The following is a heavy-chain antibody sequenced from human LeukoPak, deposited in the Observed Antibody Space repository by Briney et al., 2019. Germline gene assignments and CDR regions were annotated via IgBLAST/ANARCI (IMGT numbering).Heavy chain of an antibody. CDR2: IYPGDSDT. Sequence: GESLNISCKGSGYRFTSYWIGWVRQMPGKGLEWMGIIYPGDSDTRYSPSFQGQVTISADKSISTAYLQWSSLKASDTAMYYCARWAYYYDSRCLDYWGQGTLVTVSS. D-gene: IGHD3-22*01. V-gene: IGHV5-51*01. CDR3: ARWAYYYDSRCLDY. CDR1: GYRFTSYW. J-gene: IGHJ4*02.